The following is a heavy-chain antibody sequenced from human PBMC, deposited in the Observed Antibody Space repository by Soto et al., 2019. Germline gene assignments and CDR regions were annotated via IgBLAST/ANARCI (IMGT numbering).Heavy chain of an antibody. J-gene: IGHJ5*02. CDR2: IYYSGST. CDR3: AREVGEWLPPTDNWFDP. Sequence: SETLSLTCTVSGGSISSSSYYWGWIRQPPGKGLEWIGSIYYSGSTYYNPSLKSRVTISVDTSKNQFSLKLSSVTAADTAVYYCAREVGEWLPPTDNWFDPWGQGTLVTVSS. D-gene: IGHD3-3*01. CDR1: GGSISSSSYY. V-gene: IGHV4-39*02.